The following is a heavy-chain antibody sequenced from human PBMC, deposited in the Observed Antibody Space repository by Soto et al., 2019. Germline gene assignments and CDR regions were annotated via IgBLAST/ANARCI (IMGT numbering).Heavy chain of an antibody. J-gene: IGHJ4*02. CDR1: GFTFTSSA. Sequence: SVKVSCKASGFTFTSSAVQWVRQARGQRLEWIGWIVVGSGNTNYAQKFQERVTITRDMSTSTAYMELSSLRSEDTAVYYCAVINPRRYSSPPGSIGYWGQGTLVTVSS. CDR3: AVINPRRYSSPPGSIGY. CDR2: IVVGSGNT. D-gene: IGHD6-13*01. V-gene: IGHV1-58*01.